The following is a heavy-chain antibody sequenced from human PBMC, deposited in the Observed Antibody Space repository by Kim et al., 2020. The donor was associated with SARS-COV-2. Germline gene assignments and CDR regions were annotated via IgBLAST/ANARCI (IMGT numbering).Heavy chain of an antibody. CDR1: GGSISSSSYY. D-gene: IGHD3-22*01. V-gene: IGHV4-39*01. Sequence: SETLSLTCTVSGGSISSSSYYWGWIRQPPGKGLEWIASIYYSGSTYYNPSLRSRVTISIDTSKNHLSLKLSSVTAADTAVYYCARHDKRSHLLDPWGQGTLVTVSS. CDR2: IYYSGST. CDR3: ARHDKRSHLLDP. J-gene: IGHJ5*02.